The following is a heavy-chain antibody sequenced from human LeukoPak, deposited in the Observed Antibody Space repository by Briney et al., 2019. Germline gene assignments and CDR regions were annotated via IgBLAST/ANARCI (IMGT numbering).Heavy chain of an antibody. V-gene: IGHV1-2*02. CDR2: INPNNGGT. J-gene: IGHJ5*02. CDR1: GYTFTAYY. Sequence: GASVKVSCKASGYTFTAYYIHWVRQAPGQGLEWVGWINPNNGGTNYAQKFQGRVTMTGDTSISTSYMELSGLRSNDTAVYYCARGSGGLSWGQGTLVTVSS. CDR3: ARGSGGLS. D-gene: IGHD1-26*01.